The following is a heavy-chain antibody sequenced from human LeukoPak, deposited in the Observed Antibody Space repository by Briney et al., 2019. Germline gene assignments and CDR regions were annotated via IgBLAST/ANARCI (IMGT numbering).Heavy chain of an antibody. J-gene: IGHJ3*02. V-gene: IGHV3-23*01. Sequence: GGTLRLSCAASGFTFSNYGMSWVRQAPGKGLEWVSAMSGSGGHMYYTDSVKGRFTISRDNSKNTLYLQMNSLRAEDTAVYHCARAEYGDYVGGAFDIWGQGTMVTVSS. D-gene: IGHD4-17*01. CDR3: ARAEYGDYVGGAFDI. CDR2: MSGSGGHM. CDR1: GFTFSNYG.